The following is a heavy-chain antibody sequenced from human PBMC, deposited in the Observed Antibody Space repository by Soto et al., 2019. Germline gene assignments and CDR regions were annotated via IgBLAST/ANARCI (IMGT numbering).Heavy chain of an antibody. Sequence: GGSLRLSCAASGFTFSSYAMHWVRQAPGKGLEWVAVISYDGSNKYYADSVKGRFTISRDNSKNTLYLQMNSLRAEDTAVYYCARDRSRSPFDYWGQGTLVTVSS. CDR3: ARDRSRSPFDY. CDR1: GFTFSSYA. V-gene: IGHV3-30-3*01. CDR2: ISYDGSNK. J-gene: IGHJ4*02. D-gene: IGHD1-26*01.